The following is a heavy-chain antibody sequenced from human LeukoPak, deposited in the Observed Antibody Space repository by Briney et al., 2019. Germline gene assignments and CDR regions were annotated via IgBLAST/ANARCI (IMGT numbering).Heavy chain of an antibody. CDR3: ARPYYYDSSGYYYLGT. CDR1: GYXFTSYW. V-gene: IGHV5-51*01. D-gene: IGHD3-22*01. Sequence: GESLKISCNGSGYXFTSYWICWVRQMPGKGLEWMGIIYPGDSDTRYSPSFQGQVTISADKSISTAYLQWSSLKASDTAMYYCARPYYYDSSGYYYLGTWGQGTLVTVSS. J-gene: IGHJ4*02. CDR2: IYPGDSDT.